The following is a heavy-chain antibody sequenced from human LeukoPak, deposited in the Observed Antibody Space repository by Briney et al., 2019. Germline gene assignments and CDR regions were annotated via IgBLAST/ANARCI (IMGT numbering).Heavy chain of an antibody. D-gene: IGHD3-9*01. CDR1: GYTFTSYG. Sequence: ASVKVSCKASGYTFTSYGISWVRQAPGQGLEWMGGIIPIFGTANYAQKFQGRVTITADKSTSTAYMELSSLRSEDTAVYYCAVGDYDILTGYRRVHWFDPWGQGTLVTVSS. CDR3: AVGDYDILTGYRRVHWFDP. CDR2: IIPIFGTA. J-gene: IGHJ5*02. V-gene: IGHV1-69*06.